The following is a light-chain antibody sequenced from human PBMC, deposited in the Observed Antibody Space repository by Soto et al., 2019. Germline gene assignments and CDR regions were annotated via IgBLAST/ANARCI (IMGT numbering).Light chain of an antibody. CDR2: LGS. CDR3: MQALQTPLP. CDR1: QSLLHGNGNNY. Sequence: DIVMTQSPLSLPVTPGEPASISCRSSQSLLHGNGNNYLDWYLQKPGQSPQLLIYLGSNRASGVPDRFSGSGSGTDFTLKISRVEAEDVGVYYCMQALQTPLPFGGGTRVEIK. J-gene: IGKJ4*01. V-gene: IGKV2-28*01.